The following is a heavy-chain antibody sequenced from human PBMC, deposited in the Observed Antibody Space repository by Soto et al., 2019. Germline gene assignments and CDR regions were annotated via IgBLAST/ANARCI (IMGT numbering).Heavy chain of an antibody. J-gene: IGHJ2*01. V-gene: IGHV1-69*12. Sequence: QVQLVQSGAEVKKPGSSVTVSCKASGGTFSSYSISWVRQAPGQGLEWMGGLIPIFGTANYAQKFQGRVTITADESTSTAYMELSSLRSEDTAVYYCARGNHRWLQLWYSDLWGRGTLVTVSS. D-gene: IGHD5-12*01. CDR2: LIPIFGTA. CDR1: GGTFSSYS. CDR3: ARGNHRWLQLWYSDL.